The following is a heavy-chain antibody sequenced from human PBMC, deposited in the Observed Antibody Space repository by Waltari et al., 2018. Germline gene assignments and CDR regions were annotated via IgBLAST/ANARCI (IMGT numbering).Heavy chain of an antibody. CDR3: ARATRYGHAFDI. D-gene: IGHD3-10*01. J-gene: IGHJ3*02. CDR1: GFTFSSYW. V-gene: IGHV3-74*01. CDR2: INSDGIST. Sequence: EVQLVESGGGLVQPGGSLRLSCAASGFTFSSYWMHWVRQAPGKGLVWVSPINSDGISTYYADSVRCRFTISRDNSKNTLYLQMNSLRAEDTAVYYCARATRYGHAFDIWGQGTMVTVSS.